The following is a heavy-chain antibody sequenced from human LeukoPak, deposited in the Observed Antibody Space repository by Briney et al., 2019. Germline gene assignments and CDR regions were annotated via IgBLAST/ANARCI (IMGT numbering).Heavy chain of an antibody. CDR1: GYTFTSYD. V-gene: IGHV1-8*01. J-gene: IGHJ4*02. D-gene: IGHD3-22*01. Sequence: ASVKVSCKASGYTFTSYDINWVRQATGQGLEWMGWMNPNSGNTGYAQKFQGRVTMTRNTSISTAYMELSSLRSEDTAVYYCARRGDTYYYDSSGYYPFDYWGQGTLVTVSS. CDR2: MNPNSGNT. CDR3: ARRGDTYYYDSSGYYPFDY.